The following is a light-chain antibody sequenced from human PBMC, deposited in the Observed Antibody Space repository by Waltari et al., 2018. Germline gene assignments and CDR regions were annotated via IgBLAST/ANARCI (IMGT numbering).Light chain of an antibody. V-gene: IGKV6-21*01. Sequence: VLTQSPDFQSVTPKEKVTITCRASHRIGSSLHWYQQKSDQSPKLLIKYASQSFSGVPSRFSGSGSGTDFTLTINSLEAEDAATYYCQQYGGSQGYTFGQGTKLEIK. CDR1: HRIGSS. J-gene: IGKJ2*01. CDR3: QQYGGSQGYT. CDR2: YAS.